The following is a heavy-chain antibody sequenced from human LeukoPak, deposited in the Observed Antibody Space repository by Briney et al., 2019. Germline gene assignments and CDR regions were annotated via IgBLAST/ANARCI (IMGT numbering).Heavy chain of an antibody. Sequence: GRSLRLSCAASGFTFDDYAMHWVRQAPGKGLEWVSGISWNRGSIGYADSVKGRFTISRDNAKNSLYLQMNSLRAEDTAVYYCARDRYDFWSGYYTDYYYGMDVWGQGTTVTVSS. CDR1: GFTFDDYA. CDR3: ARDRYDFWSGYYTDYYYGMDV. J-gene: IGHJ6*02. D-gene: IGHD3-3*01. V-gene: IGHV3-9*01. CDR2: ISWNRGSI.